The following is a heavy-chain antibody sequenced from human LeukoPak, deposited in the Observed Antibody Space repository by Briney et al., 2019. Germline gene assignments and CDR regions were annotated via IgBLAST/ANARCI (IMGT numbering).Heavy chain of an antibody. V-gene: IGHV4-31*03. CDR2: IYYSGST. CDR3: ARDRVGYYYGMDV. J-gene: IGHJ6*02. D-gene: IGHD1-26*01. CDR1: GGSISSGGYY. Sequence: SETLSLTCTVSGGSISSGGYYWSWIRQHPGKGLEWIGYIYYSGSTYYNPSLKSRVTISVDTSKNQFSLKLSSVTAADTAVYYCARDRVGYYYGMDVWGQGTTVTVSS.